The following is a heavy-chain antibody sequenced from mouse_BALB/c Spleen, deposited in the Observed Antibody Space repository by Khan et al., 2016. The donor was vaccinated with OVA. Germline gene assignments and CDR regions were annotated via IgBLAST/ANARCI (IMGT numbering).Heavy chain of an antibody. CDR1: VYTFTSYV. D-gene: IGHD1-1*01. V-gene: IGHV1S136*01. CDR3: ARYASSPYYAMDY. J-gene: IGHJ4*01. Sequence: VRLQQSGPELVKPGASVKMSCKASVYTFTSYVMHWVKQKPGQGLEWIGYINPYNVGTIHNEKFRGKATLTSDKSSSTAYMELSSLTSEDSAVYYCARYASSPYYAMDYWGQGTSVTVSS. CDR2: INPYNVGT.